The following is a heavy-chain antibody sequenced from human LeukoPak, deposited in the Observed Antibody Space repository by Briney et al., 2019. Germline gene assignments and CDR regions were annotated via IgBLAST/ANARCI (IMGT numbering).Heavy chain of an antibody. J-gene: IGHJ6*03. CDR2: IHYSGST. CDR1: GGSINSYY. CDR3: ATTPMVRGTYFMDV. V-gene: IGHV4-59*01. D-gene: IGHD3-10*01. Sequence: PSETLSLTCTVSGGSINSYYWSWIRQPPGKGLQWIGCIHYSGSTNYNPSLKSRVTISVDTSKNQFSLKLSSVTAADTAVYYCATTPMVRGTYFMDVWGKGTTVTISS.